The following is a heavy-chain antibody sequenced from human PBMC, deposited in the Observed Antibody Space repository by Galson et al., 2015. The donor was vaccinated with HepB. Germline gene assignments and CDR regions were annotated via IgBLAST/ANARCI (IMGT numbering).Heavy chain of an antibody. V-gene: IGHV2-70*01. CDR2: IAWDDDK. CDR1: GFSLSTSGMC. Sequence: PALVKPTQTLTLTCTFSGFSLSTSGMCVSSIRQPPGKGLEWLALIAWDDDKYYSPSLQTRLTISKDTSKTQVVLTMTNMDPVDTATYYCARIHGGATGYGLDIWGQGTIVTVSS. J-gene: IGHJ3*02. D-gene: IGHD5-18*01. CDR3: ARIHGGATGYGLDI.